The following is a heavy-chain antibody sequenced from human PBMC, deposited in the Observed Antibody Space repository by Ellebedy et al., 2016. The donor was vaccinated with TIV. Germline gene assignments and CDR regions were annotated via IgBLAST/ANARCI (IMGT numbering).Heavy chain of an antibody. J-gene: IGHJ4*02. D-gene: IGHD1-26*01. CDR1: GFTFSSYA. CDR3: ERDHGSSQDY. V-gene: IGHV3-30-3*01. CDR2: ISYDGSNK. Sequence: GESLKISXAASGFTFSSYAMHWVRQAPGKGLEWVAVISYDGSNKYYADSVKGRFTISRDNSKNTLYLQMNSLRAEDTAVYYCERDHGSSQDYWGQGTLVTVSS.